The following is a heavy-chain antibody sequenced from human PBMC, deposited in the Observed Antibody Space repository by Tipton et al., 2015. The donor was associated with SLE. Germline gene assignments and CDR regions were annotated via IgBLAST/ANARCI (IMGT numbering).Heavy chain of an antibody. CDR1: GGSISSHY. D-gene: IGHD6-25*01. CDR3: ARASGDY. V-gene: IGHV4-59*11. CDR2: IYSSGST. J-gene: IGHJ4*02. Sequence: TLSLTCTVSGGSISSHYWSWIRQPPGKGLEWIGYIYSSGSTNYNPSLKSRVTISVDTSKNQLSLRLGSVTAADTAVYYCARASGDYWGQGTLVTVSS.